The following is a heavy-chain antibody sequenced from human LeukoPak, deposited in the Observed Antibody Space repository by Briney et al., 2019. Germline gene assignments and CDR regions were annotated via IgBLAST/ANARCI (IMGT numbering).Heavy chain of an antibody. CDR3: AEEGIAGGFDY. CDR2: ISYDGSNK. Sequence: VQPGRSLRLSYAASGFTFSSYAMHWVRQAPGKGLEWVAVISYDGSNKYYADSVKGRFTISRDNSKNTLYLQMNSLRAEDTAVYYCAEEGIAGGFDYWGQGTLVTVSS. CDR1: GFTFSSYA. V-gene: IGHV3-30-3*01. D-gene: IGHD6-13*01. J-gene: IGHJ4*02.